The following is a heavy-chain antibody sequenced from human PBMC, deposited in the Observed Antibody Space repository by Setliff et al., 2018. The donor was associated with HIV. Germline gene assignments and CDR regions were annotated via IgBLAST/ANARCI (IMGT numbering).Heavy chain of an antibody. CDR1: GYTFNNYG. D-gene: IGHD3-9*01. CDR2: INTHSGYT. CDR3: ARRAEDLAINPPSFDYYFDY. V-gene: IGHV1-18*01. Sequence: ASVKVSCKASGYTFNNYGISWVRQAPGQGLEWMGWINTHSGYTNYAQNVQGRVTVTMDTSTSTAYMELSSLRSDDTALYFCARRAEDLAINPPSFDYYFDYWGQGTPVTSPQ. J-gene: IGHJ4*02.